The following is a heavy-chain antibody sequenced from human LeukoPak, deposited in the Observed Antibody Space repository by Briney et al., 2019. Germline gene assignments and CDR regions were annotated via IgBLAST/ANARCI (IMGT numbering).Heavy chain of an antibody. D-gene: IGHD4-17*01. Sequence: PSETLSLTCTVSGRSISSSSYYWAWIRQPPGKGLECIGNIYYSGTTYYNPSLKSRVTISVDTSKNQFSLRLSSVTAAETALYYSARQVIAVTRGYYFDYWGQGTLVTVSS. CDR2: IYYSGTT. J-gene: IGHJ4*02. CDR1: GRSISSSSYY. V-gene: IGHV4-39*01. CDR3: ARQVIAVTRGYYFDY.